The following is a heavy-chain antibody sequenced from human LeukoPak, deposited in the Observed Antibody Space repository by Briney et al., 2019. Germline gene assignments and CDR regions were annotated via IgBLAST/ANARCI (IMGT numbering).Heavy chain of an antibody. Sequence: PSETLSLTCAVSGGSISSGGYSWGWIRQPPGKGLEWIGYIYHSGSTYYNPSLKSRVTISVDRSKNQFSLKLSSVTAADAAVYYCARHGYCSGGSCSARFDPWGQGTLVTVSS. CDR1: GGSISSGGYS. D-gene: IGHD2-15*01. V-gene: IGHV4-30-2*01. CDR3: ARHGYCSGGSCSARFDP. CDR2: IYHSGST. J-gene: IGHJ5*02.